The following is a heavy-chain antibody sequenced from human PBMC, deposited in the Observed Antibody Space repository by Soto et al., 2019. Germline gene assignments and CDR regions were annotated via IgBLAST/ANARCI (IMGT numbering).Heavy chain of an antibody. Sequence: QVQLVQSGAEVKKPGASVKVSCKASGFTFSAYYIYWVRQAPGQGLEWIGWINPNSGGTNNAQKFQGRATMTRDTSTSTVYMELSALISDDTAVYYCARSLLDEYSSSWRSAYYGMDVWGQGTTVTVSS. V-gene: IGHV1-2*02. CDR1: GFTFSAYY. CDR3: ARSLLDEYSSSWRSAYYGMDV. J-gene: IGHJ6*02. CDR2: INPNSGGT. D-gene: IGHD6-13*01.